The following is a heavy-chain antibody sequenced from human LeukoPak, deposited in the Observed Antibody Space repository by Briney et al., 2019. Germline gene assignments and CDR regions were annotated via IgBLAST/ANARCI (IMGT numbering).Heavy chain of an antibody. V-gene: IGHV4-31*03. J-gene: IGHJ3*02. CDR1: GGSISSGGYY. Sequence: SETLSLTCTVSGGSISSGGYYWSWIRQHPGKGLEWIGYIYYSGSTYCNPSLKSRVTISVDTSKNQFSLKLSSVTAADTAVYYCARDSLLTGARGAFDIWGQGTMVTVSS. CDR2: IYYSGST. D-gene: IGHD7-27*01. CDR3: ARDSLLTGARGAFDI.